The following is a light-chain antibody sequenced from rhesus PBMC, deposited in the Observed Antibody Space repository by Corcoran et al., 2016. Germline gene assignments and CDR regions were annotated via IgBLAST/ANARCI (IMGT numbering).Light chain of an antibody. Sequence: EIVMTQSPATLSLSPGERATLSCRASQSVSSRLAWYQQKPGQAPRLLFYDASSRVTGIPDRFSGSGSGTDFTLTISSLEPEDVAVYFCQQESNWALTFGGGTKVEIK. CDR2: DAS. J-gene: IGKJ4*01. CDR1: QSVSSR. CDR3: QQESNWALT. V-gene: IGKV3-17*02.